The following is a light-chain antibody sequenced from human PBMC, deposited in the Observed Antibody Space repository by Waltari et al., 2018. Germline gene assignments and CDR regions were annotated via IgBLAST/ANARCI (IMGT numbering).Light chain of an antibody. CDR1: QHVSGY. Sequence: AIRMTQFPSSFPASTGDKVTITCRASQHVSGYLAWYQQKPGQAPRLLIYAASTLQTGVPSRFSGSGSGTDFTLIISCLQAEDVAIYVCQQYYSDPLTFGGGTKVEIK. J-gene: IGKJ4*01. CDR3: QQYYSDPLT. CDR2: AAS. V-gene: IGKV1-8*01.